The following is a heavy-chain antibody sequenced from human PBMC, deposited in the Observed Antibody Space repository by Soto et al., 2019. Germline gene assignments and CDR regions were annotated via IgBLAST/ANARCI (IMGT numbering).Heavy chain of an antibody. CDR1: GFTFSSYG. D-gene: IGHD2-8*01. J-gene: IGHJ4*02. CDR2: IWYDGSNK. Sequence: QVQLVESGGGVVQPGRSLRLSCAASGFTFSSYGMHWVRQAPGKGLEWVAVIWYDGSNKYYADPVKGRFTISRDNSKNTLYLQMNSLRAEDTAVYYCAREGMGPAFDYWGQGTLVTVSS. V-gene: IGHV3-33*01. CDR3: AREGMGPAFDY.